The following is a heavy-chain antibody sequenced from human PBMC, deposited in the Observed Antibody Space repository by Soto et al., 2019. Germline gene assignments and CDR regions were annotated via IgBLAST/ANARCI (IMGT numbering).Heavy chain of an antibody. CDR2: IYSGGYT. J-gene: IGHJ4*02. CDR3: GTRPGGGGY. D-gene: IGHD3-10*01. CDR1: GFTVSNNY. Sequence: EVQLVESGGGLIQPGGSLRLSCAVSGFTVSNNYMSWVRQAPGKGLEGVSVIYSGGYTAYGDSVKGRFTISRDNSKNNLILQRNAPGADDPAVYYWGTRPGGGGYWGQGTLVTVSS. V-gene: IGHV3-53*01.